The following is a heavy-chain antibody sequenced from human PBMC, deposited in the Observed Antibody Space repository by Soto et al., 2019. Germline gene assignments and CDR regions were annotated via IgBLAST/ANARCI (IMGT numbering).Heavy chain of an antibody. CDR2: IYYSGST. J-gene: IGHJ2*01. D-gene: IGHD5-12*01. CDR1: GGSISSGGYY. CDR3: ATRYGGHDIPMDAGWYFDL. Sequence: QVQLQESGPGLVKPSQTLSLTCTVSGGSISSGGYYWSWIRQHPGKGLQWIGYIYYSGSTYYNPALQSRVTIPVDTAKNQFSLKLSSVTAADTAVYYCATRYGGHDIPMDAGWYFDLWGRGTLVTVSS. V-gene: IGHV4-31*03.